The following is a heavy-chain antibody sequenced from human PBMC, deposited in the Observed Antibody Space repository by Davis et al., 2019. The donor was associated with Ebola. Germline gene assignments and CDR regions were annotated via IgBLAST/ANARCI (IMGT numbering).Heavy chain of an antibody. J-gene: IGHJ6*04. CDR1: GFTFDDYA. CDR3: ARDWAGLDV. V-gene: IGHV3-9*01. CDR2: ISWNSGSI. Sequence: GGSLRLSCAASGFTFDDYAMHWVRQAPGKGLEWVSGISWNSGSIGYADSVKGRFTSSRDNAKNSVYLQMNSLRAEDTAVYYCARDWAGLDVWGKGTTVTVSS.